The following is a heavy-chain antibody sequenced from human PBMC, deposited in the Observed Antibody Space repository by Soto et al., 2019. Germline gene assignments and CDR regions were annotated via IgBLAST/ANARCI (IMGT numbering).Heavy chain of an antibody. Sequence: GGSLRLSCAASGFTFSSYAMSWVRQAPGKGLKWVSAISGSGGSTYYADSVKGRFTISRDNSKNTLYLQVNSLRAEDTAVYYCAKEGTGTSGLDAFDIWGQGTMVTVSS. CDR3: AKEGTGTSGLDAFDI. CDR2: ISGSGGST. CDR1: GFTFSSYA. J-gene: IGHJ3*02. D-gene: IGHD1-1*01. V-gene: IGHV3-23*01.